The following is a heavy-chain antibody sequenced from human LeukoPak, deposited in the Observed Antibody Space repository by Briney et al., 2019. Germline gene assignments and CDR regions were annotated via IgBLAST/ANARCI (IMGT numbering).Heavy chain of an antibody. J-gene: IGHJ5*02. D-gene: IGHD1-14*01. V-gene: IGHV1-69*06. CDR2: IIPIFGTA. CDR1: GGTFSSYA. CDR3: ARDHRNWFDP. Sequence: SVKVSCKASGGTFSSYAISWVRQAPGQGLEWMGRIIPIFGTANYAQKFQGRVTITADKSTSTAYMEPSSLRSEDTAVYYCARDHRNWFDPWGQGTLVTVSS.